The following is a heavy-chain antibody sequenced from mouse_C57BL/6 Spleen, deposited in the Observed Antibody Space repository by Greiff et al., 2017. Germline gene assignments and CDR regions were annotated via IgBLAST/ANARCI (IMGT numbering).Heavy chain of an antibody. CDR2: NNPSSGYT. Sequence: VQLQQSGAALARPGASVKMSCKASGYTFTSYTMHWVKQRPGQGLEWIGYNNPSSGYTKYNQKFKDKGTLTAAKSTSTAYMQLTSLTSEDSAVYDCARGGIRGGYYAMDDWGQGTSVTVSS. J-gene: IGHJ4*01. CDR1: GYTFTSYT. CDR3: ARGGIRGGYYAMDD. D-gene: IGHD5-2*01. V-gene: IGHV1-4*01.